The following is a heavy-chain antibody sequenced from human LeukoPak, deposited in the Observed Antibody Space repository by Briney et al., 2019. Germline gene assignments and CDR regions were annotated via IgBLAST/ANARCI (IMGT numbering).Heavy chain of an antibody. D-gene: IGHD2-2*01. CDR1: GLTFSDFW. CDR2: IKQDGSEK. Sequence: GGSLRLSCAASGLTFSDFWMSWVRQAPGKGLEWVATIKQDGSEKYCVDYVKGRFTISRDNAKNSVYLQMNSLRAEDTALYYCARGSRSFYWGQGTLVIVSS. CDR3: ARGSRSFY. V-gene: IGHV3-7*01. J-gene: IGHJ4*02.